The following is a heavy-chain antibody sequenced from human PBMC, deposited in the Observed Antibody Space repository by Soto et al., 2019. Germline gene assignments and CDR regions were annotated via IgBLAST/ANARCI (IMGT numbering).Heavy chain of an antibody. CDR3: ARDISSSGPINFDY. J-gene: IGHJ4*02. CDR2: IIPIFGTA. CDR1: GGTFISYA. Sequence: SVKVSCKASGGTFISYAISWVRQAPGQGLEWVGGIIPIFGTANYAQKFQGRVTITADESTSTAYMELSSLRSEDTAVYYCARDISSSGPINFDYWGQGTLVTVSS. V-gene: IGHV1-69*13. D-gene: IGHD6-6*01.